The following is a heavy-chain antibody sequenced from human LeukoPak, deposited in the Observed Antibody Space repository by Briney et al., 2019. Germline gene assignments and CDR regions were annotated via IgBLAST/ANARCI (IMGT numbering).Heavy chain of an antibody. Sequence: GGSLRLSCAASGFTFSDHYMDWVRQAPGKGLEWVGRIRNKAKSFATEYAASVKGRFTLSRDDSKNSLYLQMNSLKTEDTAVYYCTRGTDLPIGRNYYYYMDVWGKGTTVTVSS. V-gene: IGHV3-72*01. CDR1: GFTFSDHY. D-gene: IGHD1-14*01. CDR2: IRNKAKSFAT. J-gene: IGHJ6*03. CDR3: TRGTDLPIGRNYYYYMDV.